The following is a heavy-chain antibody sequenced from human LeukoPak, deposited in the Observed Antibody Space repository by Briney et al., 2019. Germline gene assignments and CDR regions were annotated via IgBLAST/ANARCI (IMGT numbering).Heavy chain of an antibody. Sequence: SETLSLTCTVSGFSISSGHYWGWVRQPPGAGLEWIGSVYQSGTTYYNPSLKSRVTTSADMSKNQFSLRLRPVTAAGTAVYYCARIFIRNGYSSYFDCWGQGTLVTVSS. V-gene: IGHV4-38-2*02. CDR1: GFSISSGHY. CDR2: VYQSGTT. D-gene: IGHD5-18*01. CDR3: ARIFIRNGYSSYFDC. J-gene: IGHJ4*02.